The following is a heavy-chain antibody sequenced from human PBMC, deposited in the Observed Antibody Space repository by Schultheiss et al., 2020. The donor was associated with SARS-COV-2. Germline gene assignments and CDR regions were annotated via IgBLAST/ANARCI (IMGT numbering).Heavy chain of an antibody. CDR1: GFTFSSYS. J-gene: IGHJ4*02. V-gene: IGHV3-74*01. CDR2: IDTNGSTT. CDR3: SSSPRQQPNY. Sequence: GGSLRLSCAASGFTFSSYSMNWVRQAPGKGLVWVSRIDTNGSTTTYADSVKGRFTISRDNAKNTLYLQMNSLRAEDTAVYYCSSSPRQQPNYWGQGTLVTVSS. D-gene: IGHD6-13*01.